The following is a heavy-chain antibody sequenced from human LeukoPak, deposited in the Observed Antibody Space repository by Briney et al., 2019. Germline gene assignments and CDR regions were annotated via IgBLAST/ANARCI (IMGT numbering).Heavy chain of an antibody. CDR2: INPNSGGT. CDR3: ARDLSDDFWSGYPGSYYYYGMTS. Sequence: ASVKVSCKASGYTFTGYYMHWVRQAPGQGLEWMGWINPNSGGTNYAQKFQGRVTMTRDTSISTAYMELSRLRSDDTAVYYCARDLSDDFWSGYPGSYYYYGMTSGAKGPRSPSP. D-gene: IGHD3-3*01. V-gene: IGHV1-2*02. J-gene: IGHJ6*02. CDR1: GYTFTGYY.